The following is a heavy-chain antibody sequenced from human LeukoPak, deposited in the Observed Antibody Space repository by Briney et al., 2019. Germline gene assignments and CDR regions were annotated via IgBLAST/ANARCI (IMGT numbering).Heavy chain of an antibody. CDR3: GRVAYCGGGCYYYFDY. CDR2: INPASGGT. J-gene: IGHJ4*02. Sequence: ASVRVSCKASGYTFTGYYMHWVRQAPGQGLEWMGYINPASGGTYYAQKLQGWVTMTRDTSISTAYMDLSRLTSDDTAVYYCGRVAYCGGGCYYYFDYWGQGTLVTVSS. CDR1: GYTFTGYY. V-gene: IGHV1-2*04. D-gene: IGHD2-21*02.